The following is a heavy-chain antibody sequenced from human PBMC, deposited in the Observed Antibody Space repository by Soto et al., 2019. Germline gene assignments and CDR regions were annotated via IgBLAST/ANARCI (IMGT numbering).Heavy chain of an antibody. J-gene: IGHJ4*02. CDR2: IYYSGST. CDR3: ASLSNSFRYIDY. CDR1: GGSFSSYY. Sequence: SETLSLTCTVSGGSFSSYYWSWIRQPPGKGLEWIGYIYYSGSTNYNPSLKSRVTISVDTSKNQFSLKLSSVTAADTAVYYCASLSNSFRYIDYWGQGTLVTVSS. D-gene: IGHD1-26*01. V-gene: IGHV4-59*01.